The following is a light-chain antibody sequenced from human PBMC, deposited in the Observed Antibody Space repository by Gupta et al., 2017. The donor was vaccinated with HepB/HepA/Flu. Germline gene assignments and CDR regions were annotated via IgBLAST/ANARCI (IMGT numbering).Light chain of an antibody. Sequence: QHALSQPPSTSGAARRRCTISCSGSSSNIGADYNVHWYQQFPGTAPKLLIYGNNNRPLGVPDRFSASRSGTSASLAITGLQAEDEADYYCQSYDNSLSNYVFGTGTKVTVL. CDR1: SSNIGADYN. V-gene: IGLV1-40*01. CDR2: GNN. CDR3: QSYDNSLSNYV. J-gene: IGLJ1*01.